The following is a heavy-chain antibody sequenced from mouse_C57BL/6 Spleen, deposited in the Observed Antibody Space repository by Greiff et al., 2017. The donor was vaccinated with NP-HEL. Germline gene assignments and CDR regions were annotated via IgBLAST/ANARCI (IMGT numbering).Heavy chain of an antibody. CDR3: ARNWDYYFDY. D-gene: IGHD4-1*01. V-gene: IGHV1-80*01. Sequence: QVQLQQSGAELVKPGASVKISCKASGYAFSSYWMNWVKQRPGKGLEWIGQIYPGDGDTNYNGKFKGKATLTADKSSSPDYMQLSSLTSEDSAVYCCARNWDYYFDYWGQGTTLTVSS. CDR2: IYPGDGDT. J-gene: IGHJ2*01. CDR1: GYAFSSYW.